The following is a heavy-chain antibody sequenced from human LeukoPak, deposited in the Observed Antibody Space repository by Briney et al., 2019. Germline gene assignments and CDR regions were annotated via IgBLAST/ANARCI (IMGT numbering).Heavy chain of an antibody. CDR1: GGSFSGYY. V-gene: IGHV4-34*01. CDR3: VKSGGYGLIDY. Sequence: SETLSLTCAVYGGSFSGYYWSWIRQPPGKGLEWIGEINHSGSTNYNPSLKSRVTISIDTSKNQFSLRLNSVTAADTAMYFCVKSGGYGLIDYWGQGTLVTASS. J-gene: IGHJ4*02. CDR2: INHSGST. D-gene: IGHD1-26*01.